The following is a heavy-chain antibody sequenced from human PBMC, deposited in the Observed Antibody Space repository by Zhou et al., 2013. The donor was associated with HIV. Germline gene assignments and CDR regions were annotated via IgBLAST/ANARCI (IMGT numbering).Heavy chain of an antibody. Sequence: QVQLVQSGAEVKKPGASVKVSCKASGYTFTSYAMHWVRQAPGQRLEWMGWINAGNGNTKYSQKFQGRVTITRDTSASTAYMELSSLRSEDTAVYYCARSEQWLVRRYFDYVGPGNLVTVSS. CDR3: ARSEQWLVRRYFDY. J-gene: IGHJ4*02. D-gene: IGHD6-19*01. CDR1: GYTFTSYA. V-gene: IGHV1-3*01. CDR2: INAGNGNT.